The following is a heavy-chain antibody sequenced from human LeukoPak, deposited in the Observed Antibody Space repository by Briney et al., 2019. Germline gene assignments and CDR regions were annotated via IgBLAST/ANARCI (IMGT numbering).Heavy chain of an antibody. V-gene: IGHV4-59*01. CDR1: GGSISSYY. D-gene: IGHD6-13*01. Sequence: SETLPLTCTVSGGSISSYYWSWIRQPPGKGLEWIGYIYYSGSTNYNPSLKSRVTISVDTSKNQFSLKLSSVTAADTAVYYCARASSSWSLYYYYYYMDVWGKGTTVTVSS. J-gene: IGHJ6*03. CDR2: IYYSGST. CDR3: ARASSSWSLYYYYYYMDV.